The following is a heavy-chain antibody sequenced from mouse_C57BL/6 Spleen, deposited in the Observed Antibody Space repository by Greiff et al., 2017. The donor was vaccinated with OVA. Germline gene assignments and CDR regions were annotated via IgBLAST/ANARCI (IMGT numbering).Heavy chain of an antibody. V-gene: IGHV1-82*01. D-gene: IGHD1-1*01. J-gene: IGHJ1*03. Sequence: VQLQQSGPELVKPGASVKISCKASGYAFSSYWMKWVKQRPGQGLEWIGRIYPGDGDTNYNGKFKGKATLTADKSSSTAYMQLSSLTSEDSAVYFCARSGGSNYWYIDVWGTGTTVTVSS. CDR3: ARSGGSNYWYIDV. CDR2: IYPGDGDT. CDR1: GYAFSSYW.